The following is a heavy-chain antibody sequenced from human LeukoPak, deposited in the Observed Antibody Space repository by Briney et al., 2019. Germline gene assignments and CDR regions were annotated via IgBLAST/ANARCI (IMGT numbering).Heavy chain of an antibody. V-gene: IGHV3-21*05. CDR2: ISSSSSYT. Sequence: GGSLRLSCAASGFTFSSYEMTWVRQAPGKGLEWVSYISSSSSYTNYADSVKGRFTISRDNAKNSLYLQMNSLRAEDTAVYYCARVIFTAAVAGTVHWFDPWGQGTLVTVSS. CDR1: GFTFSSYE. J-gene: IGHJ5*02. CDR3: ARVIFTAAVAGTVHWFDP. D-gene: IGHD6-19*01.